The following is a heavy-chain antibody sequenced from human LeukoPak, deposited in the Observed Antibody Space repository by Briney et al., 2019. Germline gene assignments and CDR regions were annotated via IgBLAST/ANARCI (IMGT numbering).Heavy chain of an antibody. J-gene: IGHJ4*02. CDR1: GGSFSGYY. V-gene: IGHV4-34*01. D-gene: IGHD3-10*01. CDR2: INHSGST. Sequence: PSGTLSLTCAVYGGSFSGYYWSWIRQPPGKGLEWIGEINHSGSTNYNPSLKSRVTISVDTSKNQFSLKLSSVTAADTAVYYCARGSYYGSGSYYPHFDYWGQGTLVTVSS. CDR3: ARGSYYGSGSYYPHFDY.